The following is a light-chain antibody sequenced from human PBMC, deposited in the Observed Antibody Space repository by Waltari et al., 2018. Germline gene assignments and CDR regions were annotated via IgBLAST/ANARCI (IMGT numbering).Light chain of an antibody. Sequence: SWYQQHPGKAPKVMIYGVSNRPSGVSNRFSGSKSGNTASLTISGLQAEDEADYYCNSFTSRTTYVFGTGTKVTVL. CDR3: NSFTSRTTYV. V-gene: IGLV2-14*04. J-gene: IGLJ1*01. CDR2: GVS.